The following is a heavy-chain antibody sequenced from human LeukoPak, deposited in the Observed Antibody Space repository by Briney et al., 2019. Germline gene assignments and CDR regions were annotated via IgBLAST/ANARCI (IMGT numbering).Heavy chain of an antibody. J-gene: IGHJ4*02. D-gene: IGHD3-3*01. CDR1: GFTFSSYA. CDR2: ISGSGGST. Sequence: PGGSLRLSCAPSGFTFSSYAMSWVRQAPGKGLEWVSAISGSGGSTYYADSVKGRFTISRDNSKNTLYLQMNSLRAEDTAVYYCAKARSYDFWSGYYLYDYWGQGTLVTVSS. CDR3: AKARSYDFWSGYYLYDY. V-gene: IGHV3-23*01.